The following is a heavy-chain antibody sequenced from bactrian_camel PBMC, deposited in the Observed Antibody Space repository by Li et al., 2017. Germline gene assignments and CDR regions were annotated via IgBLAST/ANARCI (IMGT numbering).Heavy chain of an antibody. Sequence: VQLVESGGGLVQPGGSLTLSCAASGFTLSNNWMHWVRQAPGKGLECVSSISGGFKTYYADSVKGRFTISRDNTDNTLYLQMNSLKTADTAVHYCATGTCSNSFVARGQGTQVTVS. CDR3: ATGTCSNSFVA. CDR2: ISGGFKT. J-gene: IGHJ4*01. V-gene: IGHV3S6*01. CDR1: GFTLSNNW. D-gene: IGHD6*01.